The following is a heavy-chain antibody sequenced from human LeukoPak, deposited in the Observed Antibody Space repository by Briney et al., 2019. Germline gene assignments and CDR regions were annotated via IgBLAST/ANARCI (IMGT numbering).Heavy chain of an antibody. Sequence: GASVKVSCKASGYTFTRYDINWVRQATGQGLEWMGGIIPIFGTANYAQKFQGRVTITADESTSTAYMELSSLRSEDTAVYYCARSGYGSGTYYAGTWGQGTLVTVSS. CDR3: ARSGYGSGTYYAGT. V-gene: IGHV1-69*13. J-gene: IGHJ5*02. CDR2: IIPIFGTA. CDR1: GYTFTRYD. D-gene: IGHD3-10*01.